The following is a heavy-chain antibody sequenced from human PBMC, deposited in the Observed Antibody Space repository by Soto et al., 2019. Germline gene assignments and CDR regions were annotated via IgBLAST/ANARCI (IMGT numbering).Heavy chain of an antibody. CDR2: ISGSGGST. Sequence: EVQLLESGGGLVQPGGSLRLSCAASGFTFSSYAMSWVRQAPGKGLEWVSAISGSGGSTYYADSVKGRFTISRDNSKNTLYLQMNSLRAEDTAVYYCAKGPKYYYDSSGYYISLYYYYGMDVWGQGTTVTVS. V-gene: IGHV3-23*01. J-gene: IGHJ6*02. CDR3: AKGPKYYYDSSGYYISLYYYYGMDV. D-gene: IGHD3-22*01. CDR1: GFTFSSYA.